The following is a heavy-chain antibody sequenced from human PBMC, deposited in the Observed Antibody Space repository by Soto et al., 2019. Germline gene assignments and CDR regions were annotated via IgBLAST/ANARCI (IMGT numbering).Heavy chain of an antibody. CDR3: AKSTCSSTSCSQTTAYYYYYGMDV. J-gene: IGHJ6*02. CDR1: GFTFSSYA. V-gene: IGHV3-23*01. Sequence: GGSLRLSCAASGFTFSSYAMSWVRQAPGKGLEWVSAISGSGGSTYYADSVKGRFTISRDNSKSTLYLQMNSLRAEDTAVYYCAKSTCSSTSCSQTTAYYYYYGMDVWGQGTTVTVSS. D-gene: IGHD2-2*01. CDR2: ISGSGGST.